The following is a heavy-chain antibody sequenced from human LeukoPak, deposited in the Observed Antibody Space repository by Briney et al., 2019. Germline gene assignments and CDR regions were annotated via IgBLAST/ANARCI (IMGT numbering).Heavy chain of an antibody. Sequence: GGSLRLSCAASGFTFSSYWMSWVRQAPGKGLEWVANIKQDGSEKYYVDSVKGRFTISRDNAKNSLYLQMNSLRAEDTAVYYCARDRAWFAVPLPDYWGQGTLVTVSS. CDR1: GFTFSSYW. D-gene: IGHD3-10*01. CDR2: IKQDGSEK. J-gene: IGHJ4*02. CDR3: ARDRAWFAVPLPDY. V-gene: IGHV3-7*01.